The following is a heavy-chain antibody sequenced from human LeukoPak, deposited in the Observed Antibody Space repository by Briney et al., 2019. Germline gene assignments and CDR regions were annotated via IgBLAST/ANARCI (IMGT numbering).Heavy chain of an antibody. CDR3: ASTVFGVTYNWFDP. CDR1: GASISSGSYF. CDR2: FHTSGGT. D-gene: IGHD3-3*01. Sequence: PSETLCLTCTVSGASISSGSYFWSWVRQPAGKALEWIGRFHTSGGTNYNPSLESRVTISVDTSKNQFSLKLTSVTAADTAVYYCASTVFGVTYNWFDPWGQGTLVTVSS. V-gene: IGHV4-61*02. J-gene: IGHJ5*02.